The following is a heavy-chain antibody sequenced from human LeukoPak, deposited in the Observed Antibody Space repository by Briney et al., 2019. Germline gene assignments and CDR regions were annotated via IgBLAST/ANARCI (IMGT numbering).Heavy chain of an antibody. V-gene: IGHV5-51*01. Sequence: GESLKISCKGFGHSFTSSWIVWVRQMPATSLEWMGIIYPGDSDSRYRPSFQRQVTMSVDKSTSTAYLQWSTLKASDTAMYYCATMRELEFEEYYFDFWGQGTLVTVSS. D-gene: IGHD1-1*01. CDR1: GHSFTSSW. CDR3: ATMRELEFEEYYFDF. CDR2: IYPGDSDS. J-gene: IGHJ4*02.